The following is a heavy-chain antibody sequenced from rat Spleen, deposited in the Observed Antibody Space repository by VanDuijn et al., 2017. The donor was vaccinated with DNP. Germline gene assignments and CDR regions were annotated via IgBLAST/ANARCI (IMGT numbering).Heavy chain of an antibody. V-gene: IGHV5-7*01. CDR2: ISYDGSDT. CDR1: GITFSDYN. Sequence: EVQLVESGGGLVQPGRSLKLSCAASGITFSDYNMAWVRQAPKKGLEWVATISYDGSDTYYRDSVKGRFTISRDNARSTLYLQLDSLRSEDTATYYCLRWNSGHFDYWGQGVMVTFSS. D-gene: IGHD4-3*01. J-gene: IGHJ2*01. CDR3: LRWNSGHFDY.